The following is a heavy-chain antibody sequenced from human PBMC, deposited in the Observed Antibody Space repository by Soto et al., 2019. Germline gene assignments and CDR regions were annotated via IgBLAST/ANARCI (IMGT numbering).Heavy chain of an antibody. J-gene: IGHJ4*02. CDR3: AGQIQLWSTLDY. CDR2: INHSGST. Sequence: SETLSLTCAVYGGSFSGYYWSWIRQPPGKGLEWIGEINHSGSTNYNPSLKSRVTISVDTSKNQFSLKLSSVTAADTAVYYCAGQIQLWSTLDYWGQGTLVTVSS. D-gene: IGHD5-18*01. V-gene: IGHV4-34*01. CDR1: GGSFSGYY.